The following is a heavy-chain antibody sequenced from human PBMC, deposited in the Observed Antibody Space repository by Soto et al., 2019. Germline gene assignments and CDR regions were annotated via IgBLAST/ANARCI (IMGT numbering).Heavy chain of an antibody. J-gene: IGHJ5*02. D-gene: IGHD5-12*01. CDR3: AQLSRYEAEGWFDP. CDR1: GFSLSTDGVG. Sequence: QITLKESGPTLVKPTQTLTLTCTFSGFSLSTDGVGVGWMRQPPGKAPEWLALIYWNDDKRFSPSLKTRLTITNDTSKNQEALTLTNMGPGDTATYFCAQLSRYEAEGWFDPWGQGTLVTVSS. V-gene: IGHV2-5*01. CDR2: IYWNDDK.